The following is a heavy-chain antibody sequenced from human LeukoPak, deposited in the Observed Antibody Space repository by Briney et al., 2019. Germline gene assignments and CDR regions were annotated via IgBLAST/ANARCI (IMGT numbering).Heavy chain of an antibody. V-gene: IGHV3-23*01. J-gene: IGHJ4*02. D-gene: IGHD2-8*01. CDR2: IGSAGHT. Sequence: GGPLRLSCTASGFSLNNFDMTWVRQTTGKGLEYVSSIGSAGHTFYAGSLKGRFFISRDTSKNTVYLQVNSLRGEDTAVYFCAKKFPGVSYYFDFWGQGTLITVSS. CDR1: GFSLNNFD. CDR3: AKKFPGVSYYFDF.